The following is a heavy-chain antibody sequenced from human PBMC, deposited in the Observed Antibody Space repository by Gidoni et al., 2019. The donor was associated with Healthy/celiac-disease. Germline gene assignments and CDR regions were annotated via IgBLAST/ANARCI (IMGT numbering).Heavy chain of an antibody. CDR2: IFSNAEK. Sequence: QVTLKEAGPVLVKPTDTPTLTCPVSGLSLSNARIGVSWIRQPPGKALESLAHIFSNAEKSYSTSLKRRPTISKDTSKRQVVLTMTNMDPVDTATYYCARIVPRSGHAFDIWGQGTMVTVSS. D-gene: IGHD2-15*01. V-gene: IGHV2-26*01. CDR3: ARIVPRSGHAFDI. CDR1: GLSLSNARIG. J-gene: IGHJ3*02.